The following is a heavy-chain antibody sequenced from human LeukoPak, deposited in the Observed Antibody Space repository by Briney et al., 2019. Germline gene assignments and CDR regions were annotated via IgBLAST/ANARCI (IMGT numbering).Heavy chain of an antibody. D-gene: IGHD3-22*01. J-gene: IGHJ4*02. CDR3: AKDLVHYYDSSGYYEDY. CDR2: ISGSGGST. V-gene: IGHV3-23*01. Sequence: GGSLKLSCAASGFTFSSYAMSWVRQAPGKGLEWVSAISGSGGSTYYADSVKGRFTISRDNSKNTLYLQMNSLRAEDTAVYYCAKDLVHYYDSSGYYEDYWGQGTLVTVSS. CDR1: GFTFSSYA.